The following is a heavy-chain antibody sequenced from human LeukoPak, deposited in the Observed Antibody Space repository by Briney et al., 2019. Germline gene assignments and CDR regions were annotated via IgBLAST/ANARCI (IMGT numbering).Heavy chain of an antibody. D-gene: IGHD6-13*01. Sequence: GASVKVSCKASGYTFTGHYMHWVRQAPGQVLEWMGWNNLNTGNTNYAQKFQGRVTMTRDTSISTAYMELSSLRSDDTAVYHCARGQLLHYYYGMDVWGRGTTVTVSS. CDR3: ARGQLLHYYYGMDV. J-gene: IGHJ6*02. V-gene: IGHV1-2*02. CDR1: GYTFTGHY. CDR2: NNLNTGNT.